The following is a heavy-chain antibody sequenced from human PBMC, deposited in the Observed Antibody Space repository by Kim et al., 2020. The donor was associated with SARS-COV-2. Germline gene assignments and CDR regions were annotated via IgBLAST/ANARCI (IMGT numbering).Heavy chain of an antibody. V-gene: IGHV5-51*01. Sequence: GESLKISCKGSGYSFTSYWIGWVRQMPGKGLEWMGIIYPGDSDTRYSPSFQGQVTISADKSISTAYLQWSSLKASDTAMYFCARHVASAYRSSWYNPYNWFDPWGQGTLVSVSS. D-gene: IGHD6-13*01. J-gene: IGHJ5*02. CDR1: GYSFTSYW. CDR2: IYPGDSDT. CDR3: ARHVASAYRSSWYNPYNWFDP.